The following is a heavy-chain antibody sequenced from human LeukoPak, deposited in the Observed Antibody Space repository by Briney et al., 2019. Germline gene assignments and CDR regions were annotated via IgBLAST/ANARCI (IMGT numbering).Heavy chain of an antibody. CDR1: GFTFSSYG. Sequence: TGGSLRLSCAASGFTFSSYGMHWVRQAPGKGLEWVAVISSGGSMKDYADSVKGRFTVSRDNSKNTLYLQLSSLRDEDTSLYYCARGNLYIVATIEDYWGQGTLVTVSS. D-gene: IGHD5-12*01. J-gene: IGHJ4*02. CDR3: ARGNLYIVATIEDY. V-gene: IGHV3-30*03. CDR2: ISSGGSMK.